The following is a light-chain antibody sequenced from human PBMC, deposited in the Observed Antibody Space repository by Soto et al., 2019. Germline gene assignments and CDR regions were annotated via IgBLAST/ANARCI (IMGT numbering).Light chain of an antibody. J-gene: IGKJ1*01. CDR3: QQDYTSPRT. Sequence: DIVMTQSPDSLAVSLGERATINCKSSQTVLDSSNNRDYLTWYQQKPGQPPKLLIYWASTREFGVPDRFSGSGSGTDFTLTISSMQAGDVGVYYCQQDYTSPRTFGHGTKVEIK. V-gene: IGKV4-1*01. CDR1: QTVLDSSNNRDY. CDR2: WAS.